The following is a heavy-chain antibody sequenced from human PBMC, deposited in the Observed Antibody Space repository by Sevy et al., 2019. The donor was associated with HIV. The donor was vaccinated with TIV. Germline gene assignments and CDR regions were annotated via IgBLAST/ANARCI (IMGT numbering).Heavy chain of an antibody. CDR3: TTLHVETTTQWIP. D-gene: IGHD4-4*01. Sequence: GSLRLSCAASGFTFNKAWMSWVRQPQGKGLEWVGLIKSKTDGGTTEYAAPVKGRVTISRDDSKNTVYLQINSLDTEDTAVYYCTTLHVETTTQWIPWGQGTLVTVSS. V-gene: IGHV3-15*01. J-gene: IGHJ5*02. CDR1: GFTFNKAW. CDR2: IKSKTDGGTT.